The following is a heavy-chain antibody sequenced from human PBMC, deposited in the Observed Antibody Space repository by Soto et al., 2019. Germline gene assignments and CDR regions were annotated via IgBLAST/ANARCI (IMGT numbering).Heavy chain of an antibody. CDR3: AREDVAYSGYDYYYYYGMDV. Sequence: KASETLSLTCTVSGGSISSSSYYWGWIRQPPGKGLEWIGSVYYSGSTYYNPSLKSRVTISVDTSKNQFSLKLSSVTAADTAVYYCAREDVAYSGYDYYYYYGMDVWGQGTTVTVSS. CDR1: GGSISSSSYY. D-gene: IGHD5-12*01. V-gene: IGHV4-39*02. J-gene: IGHJ6*02. CDR2: VYYSGST.